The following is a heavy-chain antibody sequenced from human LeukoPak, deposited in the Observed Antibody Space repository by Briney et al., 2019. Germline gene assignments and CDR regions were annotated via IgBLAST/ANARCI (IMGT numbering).Heavy chain of an antibody. J-gene: IGHJ4*02. CDR2: INHSGST. CDR3: ARSIPLIRKPDY. D-gene: IGHD1-14*01. Sequence: PSETLSLTCAVYGGSFSGYYWSWIRRPPGKGLEWIGEINHSGSTNYNPSLKSRVTISVDTSKNQFSLKLSSVTAADTAVYYCARSIPLIRKPDYWGQGTLVTVSS. CDR1: GGSFSGYY. V-gene: IGHV4-34*01.